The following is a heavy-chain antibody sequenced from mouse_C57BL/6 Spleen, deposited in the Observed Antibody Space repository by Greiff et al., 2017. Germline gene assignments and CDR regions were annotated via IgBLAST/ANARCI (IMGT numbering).Heavy chain of an antibody. CDR3: VRDLSIPEGYFDY. D-gene: IGHD5-1-1*01. CDR2: IRSKSSSYAT. Sequence: EVQLVESGGGLVQPKGSLKLSCAASGFTFNTYAMHWVRQAPGKGLEWVARIRSKSSSYATYYADSVKDRFTISRDDSQSMLYLQMNNLKSEDTAMYYCVRDLSIPEGYFDYWGQGTTLTVSS. J-gene: IGHJ2*01. CDR1: GFTFNTYA. V-gene: IGHV10-3*01.